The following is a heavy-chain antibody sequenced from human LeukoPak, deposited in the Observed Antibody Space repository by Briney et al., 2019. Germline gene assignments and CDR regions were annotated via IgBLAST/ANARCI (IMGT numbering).Heavy chain of an antibody. CDR3: ARLGGGSYVY. CDR1: GGSISTDPYY. J-gene: IGHJ4*02. CDR2: VYYSGNI. V-gene: IGHV4-39*01. Sequence: SETLSLTCSVSGGSISTDPYYWGWIRQPPGKGLEWIGSVYYSGNIYYHPSLKSRVTISADTSKNQFSLKLSSVTAADTAVYFCARLGGGSYVYWGQGALVTVSS. D-gene: IGHD1-26*01.